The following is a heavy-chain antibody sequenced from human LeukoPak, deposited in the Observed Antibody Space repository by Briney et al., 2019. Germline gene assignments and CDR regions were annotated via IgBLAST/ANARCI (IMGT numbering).Heavy chain of an antibody. Sequence: PSETLSLTCTVSGGSISSYYWSWIRQPPGKGLEWIGYIYYSGSTNYNPSLKSRVTISVDTSKNQFSLKLSSVTAADTAVYYCARVTTMVRGVSLDVWGQGTTITVSS. D-gene: IGHD3-10*01. J-gene: IGHJ6*02. CDR1: GGSISSYY. CDR2: IYYSGST. V-gene: IGHV4-59*01. CDR3: ARVTTMVRGVSLDV.